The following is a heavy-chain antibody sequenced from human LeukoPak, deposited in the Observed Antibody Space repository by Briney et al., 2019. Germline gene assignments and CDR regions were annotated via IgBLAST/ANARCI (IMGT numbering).Heavy chain of an antibody. Sequence: GGSLRLSCAASGFTFSSYSMNWVRQAPGKGLEWVSYISSSSTSISYADSVKGRFTISRDNTKNSLYLQMNSLRAEDTAVHYCASDRYGSSWGQGILVTVYS. J-gene: IGHJ4*02. CDR1: GFTFSSYS. CDR2: ISSSSTSI. V-gene: IGHV3-48*01. D-gene: IGHD6-6*01. CDR3: ASDRYGSS.